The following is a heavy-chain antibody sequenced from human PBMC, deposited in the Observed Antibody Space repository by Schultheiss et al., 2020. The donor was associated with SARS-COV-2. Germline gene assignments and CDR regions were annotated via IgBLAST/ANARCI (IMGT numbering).Heavy chain of an antibody. J-gene: IGHJ1*01. CDR2: INHSGST. CDR3: ARDHWDFQH. D-gene: IGHD3-16*01. CDR1: GGPFSAYY. V-gene: IGHV4-34*01. Sequence: SETLSLTCAVYGGPFSAYYWSWIRQPPGKGLEWIGEINHSGSTNYNPSLKSRVTISVDTSKNQFSLKLSSVTAADTAVYYCARDHWDFQHWGQGTLVTVSS.